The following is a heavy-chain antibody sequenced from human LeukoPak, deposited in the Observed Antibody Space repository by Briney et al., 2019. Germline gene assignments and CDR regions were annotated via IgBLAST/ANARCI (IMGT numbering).Heavy chain of an antibody. CDR1: GITVSSYW. Sequence: PGGSLRLSCAASGITVSSYWMQWVRQAPGKGLVWVSRINSDGSVTNYADSVEGRFTISRDNAKNTLYLQMNDLRAEDTAVYYCVTDRYSDSAFGDWGQGTLVTVSS. D-gene: IGHD1-26*01. CDR3: VTDRYSDSAFGD. V-gene: IGHV3-74*01. CDR2: INSDGSVT. J-gene: IGHJ4*02.